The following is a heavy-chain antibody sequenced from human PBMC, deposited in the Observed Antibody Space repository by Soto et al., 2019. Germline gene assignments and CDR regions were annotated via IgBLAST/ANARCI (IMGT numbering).Heavy chain of an antibody. CDR3: ARAGYSGYDLTFDY. CDR2: IYHSGST. D-gene: IGHD5-12*01. CDR1: GGAISSGGYS. J-gene: IGHJ4*02. V-gene: IGHV4-30-2*01. Sequence: PSETLSLTCAVSGGAISSGGYSWSWIRQPPGKGLEWIGYIYHSGSTYYNPSLKSRITISIDRSKNQLSLKLRSVTAADTAVYYCARAGYSGYDLTFDYWGQGTLVTVSS.